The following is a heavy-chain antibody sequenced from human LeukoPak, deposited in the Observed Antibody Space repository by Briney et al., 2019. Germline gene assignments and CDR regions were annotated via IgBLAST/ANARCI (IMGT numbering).Heavy chain of an antibody. D-gene: IGHD4-17*01. V-gene: IGHV3-33*01. CDR3: ARASGDYGEYFDY. J-gene: IGHJ4*02. CDR1: GFTFSTYG. Sequence: PGRSLRLSCAASGFTFSTYGMHWVRQAPGKGLEWVAVIWYDGSNKYYADSVKGRFTISRDNSKNTLFLQMNSLRAEDTAVYYCARASGDYGEYFDYWGQGTLVTVSS. CDR2: IWYDGSNK.